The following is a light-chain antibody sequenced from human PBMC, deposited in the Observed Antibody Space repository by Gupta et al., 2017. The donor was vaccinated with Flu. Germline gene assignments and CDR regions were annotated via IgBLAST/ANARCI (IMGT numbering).Light chain of an antibody. J-gene: IGKJ1*01. V-gene: IGKV1-5*03. CDR1: QSITSR. CDR3: QQYKSYRS. Sequence: DIHMTQSPSTLSAPVGDRVTITCRASQSITSRLAWYQHKPGRAPKLLIYEASSLESGVPSRFSGSGFGTEFTLTISSLQPDDSATYYCQQYKSYRSFGQGSKVEIK. CDR2: EAS.